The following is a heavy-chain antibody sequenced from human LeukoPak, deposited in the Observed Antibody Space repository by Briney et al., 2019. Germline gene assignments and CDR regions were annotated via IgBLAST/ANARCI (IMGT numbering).Heavy chain of an antibody. CDR2: ISYDGSDK. V-gene: IGHV3-30*04. J-gene: IGHJ4*02. CDR1: GFTFSSYA. CDR3: ARARPSMWIDY. Sequence: GGSLRLSCAASGFTFSSYAMYWVRQAPGKGLEWVAVISYDGSDKFFADSVKGRFTISRDSSKNTLYLQMNSLRPEDTAVYYCARARPSMWIDYWGQGTLVTVSS. D-gene: IGHD5-12*01.